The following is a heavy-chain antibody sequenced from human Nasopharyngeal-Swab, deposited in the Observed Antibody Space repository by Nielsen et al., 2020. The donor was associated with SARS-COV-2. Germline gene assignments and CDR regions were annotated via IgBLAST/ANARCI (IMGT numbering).Heavy chain of an antibody. V-gene: IGHV4-34*01. D-gene: IGHD3-10*01. Sequence: GSLRLSCAVYGGSFSGYYWSWIRQPPGKGLKWIGEINHSGSTNYNPSLKSRVTISVDTSKNQFSLKLSSVTAADTAVYYCARTPTLLREIKTRKYYFDYWGQGTLVTVSS. CDR3: ARTPTLLREIKTRKYYFDY. J-gene: IGHJ4*02. CDR2: INHSGST. CDR1: GGSFSGYY.